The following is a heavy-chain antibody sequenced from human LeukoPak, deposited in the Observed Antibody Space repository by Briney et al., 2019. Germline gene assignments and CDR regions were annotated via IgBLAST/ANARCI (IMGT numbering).Heavy chain of an antibody. J-gene: IGHJ3*02. D-gene: IGHD2-2*03. CDR2: IWSDGSDK. V-gene: IGHV3-30*02. CDR1: GVIFSTYG. CDR3: EKDGYCSSTSCYAGDAFDI. Sequence: PGGSLRLSCAASGVIFSTYGMHWVRPAPRKGLEWGAFIWSDGSDKFYADSVTVPFNISRDNFKNTLYLPMNSLRLEETAVYYCEKDGYCSSTSCYAGDAFDIWGQGTMVTVSS.